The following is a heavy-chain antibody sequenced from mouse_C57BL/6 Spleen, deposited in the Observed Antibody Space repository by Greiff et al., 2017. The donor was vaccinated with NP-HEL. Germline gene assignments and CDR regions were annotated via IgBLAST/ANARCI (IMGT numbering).Heavy chain of an antibody. CDR1: GYTFTDYY. CDR2: INPNNGGT. V-gene: IGHV1-26*01. J-gene: IGHJ3*01. D-gene: IGHD4-1*01. CDR3: ARELGREDFAY. Sequence: VQLQQSGPELVKPGASVKISCKASGYTFTDYYMNWVKQSHGKSLEWIGDINPNNGGTSYNQKFKGKATLTVDKSSSTAYMELRSLTSEDSAVYYWARELGREDFAYWGQGTLVTVSA.